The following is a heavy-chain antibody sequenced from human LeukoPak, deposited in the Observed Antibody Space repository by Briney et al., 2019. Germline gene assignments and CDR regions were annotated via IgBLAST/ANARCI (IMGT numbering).Heavy chain of an antibody. J-gene: IGHJ4*02. D-gene: IGHD3-9*01. CDR3: ARGGVYDILTSYYLGQGIDY. Sequence: GSSVKVSCKASGGTFSSYAISWVRQAPGQGLEWMGRIIPIFGTANYAQKSPGRVTMTTDTSTSTAYIEPRSMRSDDTAGYYSARGGVYDILTSYYLGQGIDYWGQGTLVTVSS. CDR1: GGTFSSYA. CDR2: IIPIFGTA. V-gene: IGHV1-69*05.